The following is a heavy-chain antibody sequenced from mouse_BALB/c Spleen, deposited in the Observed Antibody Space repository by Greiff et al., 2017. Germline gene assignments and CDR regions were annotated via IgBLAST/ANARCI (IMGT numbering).Heavy chain of an antibody. D-gene: IGHD1-1*01. CDR3: ARKLRYYFDY. CDR1: GFNIKDTY. V-gene: IGHV14-3*02. Sequence: LVESGAELVKPGASVKLSCTASGFNIKDTYMHWVKQRPEQGLEWIGRIDPANGNTKYDPKFQGKATITADTSSNTAYLQLSSLTSEDTAVYYCARKLRYYFDYWGQGTTLTVSS. J-gene: IGHJ2*01. CDR2: IDPANGNT.